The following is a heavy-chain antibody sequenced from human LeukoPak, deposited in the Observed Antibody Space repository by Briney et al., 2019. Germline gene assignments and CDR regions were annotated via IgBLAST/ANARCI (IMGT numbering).Heavy chain of an antibody. V-gene: IGHV4-59*01. Sequence: SETLSLTCTVSGGSISSYYWSWIRQPPGKGLEWIGYIYYSGSTNYNPSLKSRVTISVDTSKNQFSLKLSSVTAADTAVYYCARDVGATPGYFDYWGQGTLVTVS. D-gene: IGHD1-26*01. CDR2: IYYSGST. CDR1: GGSISSYY. J-gene: IGHJ4*02. CDR3: ARDVGATPGYFDY.